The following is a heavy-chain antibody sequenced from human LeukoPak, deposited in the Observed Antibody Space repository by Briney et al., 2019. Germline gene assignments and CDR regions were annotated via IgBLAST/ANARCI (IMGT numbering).Heavy chain of an antibody. V-gene: IGHV3-53*01. D-gene: IGHD6-19*01. CDR1: GFTVSSNY. CDR2: IYSGGST. J-gene: IGHJ4*02. CDR3: AKEGQWLVTYYFDY. Sequence: GGSLRLSCAASGFTVSSNYMSWVRQAPGKGLEWVSVIYSGGSTYYADSVKGRFTISRDNSKNTLYLQMNSLRAEDTAVYYCAKEGQWLVTYYFDYWGQGTLVTVSS.